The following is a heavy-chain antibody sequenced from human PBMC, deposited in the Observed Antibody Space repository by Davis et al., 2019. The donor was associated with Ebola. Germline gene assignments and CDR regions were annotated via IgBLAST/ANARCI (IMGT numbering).Heavy chain of an antibody. J-gene: IGHJ4*02. Sequence: SETLSLTCAVSGGSITSSSYYCGWIRQPPGKGLEWIGSIYYSGSTYYNPSLKSRVTISVDTSKNQFSLKLSSVTAADTAVYYCARRWGFRGGGYFDYWGQGTLVTVSS. V-gene: IGHV4-39*01. CDR1: GGSITSSSYY. D-gene: IGHD2-21*01. CDR3: ARRWGFRGGGYFDY. CDR2: IYYSGST.